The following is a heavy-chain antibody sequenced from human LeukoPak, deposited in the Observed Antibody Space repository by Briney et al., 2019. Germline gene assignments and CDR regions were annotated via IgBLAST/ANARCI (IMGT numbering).Heavy chain of an antibody. CDR2: ISYDGSNK. V-gene: IGHV3-30*18. D-gene: IGHD3-9*01. J-gene: IGHJ4*02. CDR1: GFTFSSYG. Sequence: PGGSLRLSCAASGFTFSSYGMHWVRQAPGKRLEWVAVISYDGSNKYYADSVKGRFTISRDNSKNTLYLQMNSLRAEDTAVYYCAKGLRYSDNWGQGTLVTVSS. CDR3: AKGLRYSDN.